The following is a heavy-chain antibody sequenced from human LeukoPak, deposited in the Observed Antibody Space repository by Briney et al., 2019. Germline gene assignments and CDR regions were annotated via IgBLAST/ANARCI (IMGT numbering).Heavy chain of an antibody. Sequence: ASVKVSCKTSGDTFTRNCMHWIRQGPGQGLEWMGVINPTGDYTMYAQKFQGRVIVTRDMSSNTDYMELGSLRSDDTAVYYCARDHSIDDKSWWLDPWGKGTLVTVSS. CDR1: GDTFTRNC. J-gene: IGHJ5*02. CDR2: INPTGDYT. D-gene: IGHD1-1*01. CDR3: ARDHSIDDKSWWLDP. V-gene: IGHV1-46*01.